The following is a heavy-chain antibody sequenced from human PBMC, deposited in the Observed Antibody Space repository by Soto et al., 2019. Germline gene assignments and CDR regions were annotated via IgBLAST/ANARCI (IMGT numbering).Heavy chain of an antibody. CDR1: GFTVSSHA. J-gene: IGHJ4*03. V-gene: IGHV3-23*01. CDR3: ATKRSGRSSIGCSEY. Sequence: WWSLRLFCAASGFTVSSHAMNWVRQDPGKGLEWASAISGSANAIYYADSVKGRLTISRDSSTNTLFLQMNSLRAEDTAVYYCATKRSGRSSIGCSEYWGNGNMVIVSS. CDR2: ISGSANAI. D-gene: IGHD3-10*01.